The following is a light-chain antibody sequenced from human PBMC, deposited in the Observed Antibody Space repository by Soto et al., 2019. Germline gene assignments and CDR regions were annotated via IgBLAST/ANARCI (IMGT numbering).Light chain of an antibody. Sequence: DIQMTQSPSTLSVSVGDTVTITCRANQSISEFLAWYQQKPGKAPKLLIYDAFGLEKGVPSRFGGSGSGTESTLTINSLQPDDLGTYYCQQYNTYPWTFGQGTKVDFK. J-gene: IGKJ1*01. CDR3: QQYNTYPWT. V-gene: IGKV1-5*01. CDR2: DAF. CDR1: QSISEF.